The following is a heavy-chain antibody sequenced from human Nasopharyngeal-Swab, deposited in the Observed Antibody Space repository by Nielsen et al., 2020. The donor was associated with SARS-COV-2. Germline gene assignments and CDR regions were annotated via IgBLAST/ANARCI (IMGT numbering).Heavy chain of an antibody. CDR1: GFTFSSYG. Sequence: GESLKISCAASGFTFSSYGMHWVRQAPGKGLEWVAVISYDGSNKYYADSVKGRFTISRDNSKNTLYLQMNSLRAEDTAVCYCAKAWLPTYWGQGTLVTVSS. V-gene: IGHV3-30*18. D-gene: IGHD5-24*01. CDR2: ISYDGSNK. J-gene: IGHJ4*02. CDR3: AKAWLPTY.